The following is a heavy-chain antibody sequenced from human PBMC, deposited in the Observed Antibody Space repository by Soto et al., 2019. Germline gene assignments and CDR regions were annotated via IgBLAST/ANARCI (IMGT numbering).Heavy chain of an antibody. D-gene: IGHD2-2*01. CDR1: GFTFSSYE. J-gene: IGHJ6*02. CDR2: ISSSGSTI. Sequence: PGGSLRLSCAASGFTFSSYEMNWVRQAPGKGQEWVSYISSSGSTIYYADSVKGRFTISRDNAKNPLYLQMNSLRAEDTAVYYCARDLRVGYCSSTSCLNYYYYGMDVWGQGTTVTVSS. CDR3: ARDLRVGYCSSTSCLNYYYYGMDV. V-gene: IGHV3-48*03.